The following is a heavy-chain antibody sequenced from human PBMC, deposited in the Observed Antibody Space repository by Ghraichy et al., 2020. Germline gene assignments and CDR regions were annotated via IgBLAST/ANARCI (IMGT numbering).Heavy chain of an antibody. CDR1: GYTFTGYY. J-gene: IGHJ4*02. D-gene: IGHD5-24*01. CDR3: ARDWLATPAGYYFDY. Sequence: ASVKVSCKASGYTFTGYYMHWVRQAPGQGLEWMVWINPNSGGTNYAQKFQGRVTMTRDTSISTAYMELGRLRSDDTAVYYCARDWLATPAGYYFDYWGQGTLVTVSS. CDR2: INPNSGGT. V-gene: IGHV1-2*02.